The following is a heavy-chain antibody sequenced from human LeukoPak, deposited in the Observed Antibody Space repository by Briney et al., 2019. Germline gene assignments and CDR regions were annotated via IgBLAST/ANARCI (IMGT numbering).Heavy chain of an antibody. V-gene: IGHV3-23*01. Sequence: GGSLRLSCAASGFTFSSYAMSWVRQAPGKGLEWVSAISGSGGSTYYADSVKGRFTIPRDNSKNTLYLQMNSLRAEDTAVYYCAKVRDLRYFDWLFDAFDIWGQGTMVTVSS. CDR1: GFTFSSYA. J-gene: IGHJ3*02. CDR2: ISGSGGST. D-gene: IGHD3-9*01. CDR3: AKVRDLRYFDWLFDAFDI.